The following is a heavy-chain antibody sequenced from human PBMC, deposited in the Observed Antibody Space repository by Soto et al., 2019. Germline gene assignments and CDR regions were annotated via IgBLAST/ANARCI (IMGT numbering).Heavy chain of an antibody. CDR3: AREGASIVGATGAFDL. J-gene: IGHJ3*01. CDR2: ILPIFGTA. D-gene: IGHD1-26*01. Sequence: QVQLVQSGAEVQRPGSSVKASCAASGGTFSTYPINWVRQAPGHGLEWMGVILPIFGTANFAQKFQDRVTINADKSTNTAYMELRRLRSQDTAVYYCAREGASIVGATGAFDLWGQGTMVSVSS. CDR1: GGTFSTYP. V-gene: IGHV1-69*06.